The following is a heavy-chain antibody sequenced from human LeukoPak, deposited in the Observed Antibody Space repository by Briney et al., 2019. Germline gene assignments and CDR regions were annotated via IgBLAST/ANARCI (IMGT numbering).Heavy chain of an antibody. CDR2: ISSSSNTI. CDR3: ARSLCYDTGCSFDN. CDR1: GFSFNDYG. J-gene: IGHJ4*02. Sequence: GGSLRLSCAASGFSFNDYGMNWVREAPGQGLEWVAYISSSSNTIYYADSVKGRFTVSRDNAKNSLYLQMTSLRAADTAVYYCARSLCYDTGCSFDNWGQGTLVTVSS. V-gene: IGHV3-48*04. D-gene: IGHD2-15*01.